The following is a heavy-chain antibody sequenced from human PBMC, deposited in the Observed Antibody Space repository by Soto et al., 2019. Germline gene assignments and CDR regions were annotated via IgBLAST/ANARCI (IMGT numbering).Heavy chain of an antibody. V-gene: IGHV4-59*01. D-gene: IGHD6-13*01. J-gene: IGHJ4*02. CDR1: GGSITSYY. CDR3: ARDRRRYSLLYSFDY. Sequence: PSETLSLTCTVSGGSITSYYWNWIRQPPGKGLEWIGYIYNIGSTNYNPSLKSRVTMSVDTSKNQFSLELSSVTAADTAVYYCARDRRRYSLLYSFDYWGQGTLVTVSS. CDR2: IYNIGST.